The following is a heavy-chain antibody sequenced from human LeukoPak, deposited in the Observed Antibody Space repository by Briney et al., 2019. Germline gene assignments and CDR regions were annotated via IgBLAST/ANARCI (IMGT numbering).Heavy chain of an antibody. Sequence: GGSLRLSCAASGFTFSSHSMNWVRQAPGKGLEWVSSISSSSSYIYYADSVKGRYTISRDNAKNSLYLQMNSLRAEDTAVYYCARDGYSYGQRYFDYWGQGTLVTVSS. CDR3: ARDGYSYGQRYFDY. CDR2: ISSSSSYI. D-gene: IGHD5-18*01. J-gene: IGHJ4*02. V-gene: IGHV3-21*01. CDR1: GFTFSSHS.